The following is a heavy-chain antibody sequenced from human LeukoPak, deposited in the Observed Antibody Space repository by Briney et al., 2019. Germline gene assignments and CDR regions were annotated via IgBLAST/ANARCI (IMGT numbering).Heavy chain of an antibody. Sequence: GGSLRLSCADSGFTFSSYAMSWVRQAPGKGLEWVSAISGSGGSTYYADSVKGRFTISRDNSKNTLYLQMNSLRAEDTAVYYCARTTGIAGGGIDYWGQGTLVTVSS. CDR1: GFTFSSYA. CDR2: ISGSGGST. CDR3: ARTTGIAGGGIDY. J-gene: IGHJ4*02. V-gene: IGHV3-23*01. D-gene: IGHD6-13*01.